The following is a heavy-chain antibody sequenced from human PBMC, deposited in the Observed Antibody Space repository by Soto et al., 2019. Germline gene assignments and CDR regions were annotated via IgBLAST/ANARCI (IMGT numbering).Heavy chain of an antibody. CDR2: IIPIFGTA. V-gene: IGHV1-69*13. CDR3: ARAFVVVVVAAWVGGMDV. D-gene: IGHD2-15*01. J-gene: IGHJ6*02. CDR1: GGTFSSYA. Sequence: VKVSCKASGGTFSSYAISWVRQAPGQGLEWMGGIIPIFGTANYAQKFQGRVTITADESTSTAYMELSSLRSEDTAVYYCARAFVVVVVAAWVGGMDVWGQGTTVTV.